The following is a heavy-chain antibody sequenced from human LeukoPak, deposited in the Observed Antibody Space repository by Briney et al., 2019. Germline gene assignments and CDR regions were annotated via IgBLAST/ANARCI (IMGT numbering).Heavy chain of an antibody. V-gene: IGHV1-69*01. CDR2: IIPIFGTA. J-gene: IGHJ5*02. D-gene: IGHD3-22*01. CDR1: GGTFSSYA. Sequence: GASVNVSFKASGGTFSSYAISWVRQAPGQGLEWMGGIIPIFGTANYAQKFQGRVTITADVSTSTAYMELSSLRSEDTAVYYCARNYDSIAFDPWGQGTLVTVSS. CDR3: ARNYDSIAFDP.